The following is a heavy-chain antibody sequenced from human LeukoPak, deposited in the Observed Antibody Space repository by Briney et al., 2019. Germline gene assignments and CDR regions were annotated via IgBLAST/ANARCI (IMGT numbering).Heavy chain of an antibody. CDR2: IYYSGST. CDR1: GGSISSYY. J-gene: IGHJ4*02. CDR3: ARERRSLSKGPFDY. D-gene: IGHD1-1*01. V-gene: IGHV4-59*01. Sequence: SETLSLTCTVSGGSISSYYWSWIRQPLGKGLEWIGYIYYSGSTNYNPSLKSRVTISVDTSKNRFSLKLSSVTAADTAVYYCARERRSLSKGPFDYWGQGTLVTVSS.